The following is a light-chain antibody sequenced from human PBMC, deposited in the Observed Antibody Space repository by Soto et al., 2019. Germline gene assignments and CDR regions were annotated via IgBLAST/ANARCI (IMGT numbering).Light chain of an antibody. Sequence: DIQVTQSPSSLSASVGATVIITCRSGQTIGTYLNWYLQKPGKAPKLMIYGASHLHRGVPSRFSGSGSGTDFTLTISSLQPEDFATYYCQQSFTTPLTFGGGTKVDIK. CDR1: QTIGTY. CDR2: GAS. V-gene: IGKV1-39*01. J-gene: IGKJ4*01. CDR3: QQSFTTPLT.